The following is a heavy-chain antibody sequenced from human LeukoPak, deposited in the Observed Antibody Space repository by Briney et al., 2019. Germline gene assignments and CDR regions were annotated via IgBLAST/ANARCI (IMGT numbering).Heavy chain of an antibody. J-gene: IGHJ4*02. V-gene: IGHV3-9*01. Sequence: GRSLRLSCPSSVFTFDEYAMHWLRQAPGKGLEGVSGISWNSGTIGYADSVRGRFTISRDNAKNSLYLQMDNLRAEDTAFYYCSKGGFRAWYSDDWGQGTLVTVSS. CDR1: VFTFDEYA. D-gene: IGHD6-19*01. CDR2: ISWNSGTI. CDR3: SKGGFRAWYSDD.